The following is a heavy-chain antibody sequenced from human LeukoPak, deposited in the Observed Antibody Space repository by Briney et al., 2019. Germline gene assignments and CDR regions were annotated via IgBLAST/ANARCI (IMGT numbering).Heavy chain of an antibody. J-gene: IGHJ6*03. CDR1: GYSISSGYY. Sequence: PSETLSLTCTVSGYSISSGYYWGWIRQPPGKGLEWIGSIYHSGSTYYNPSLKSRVTISVDTSKNQFSLKLSSVTAADTAVYYCASARSMYSSSWTRRYYYYYMDVWGKGTTVTVSS. V-gene: IGHV4-38-2*02. CDR3: ASARSMYSSSWTRRYYYYYMDV. D-gene: IGHD6-13*01. CDR2: IYHSGST.